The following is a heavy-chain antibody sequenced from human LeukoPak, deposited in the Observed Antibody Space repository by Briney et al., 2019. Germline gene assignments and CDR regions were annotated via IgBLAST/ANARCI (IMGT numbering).Heavy chain of an antibody. Sequence: LSLTCAVYGGSFSGYYWSWIRQPPGKGLEWVAVIWYDGSNKYYADSVKGRFTISRDNSKNTLYLQMNSLRAEDTAVYYCARDWVLYYYYGMDVWGQGTTVTVSS. CDR1: GGSFSGYY. CDR3: ARDWVLYYYYGMDV. V-gene: IGHV3-33*08. CDR2: IWYDGSNK. D-gene: IGHD1-1*01. J-gene: IGHJ6*02.